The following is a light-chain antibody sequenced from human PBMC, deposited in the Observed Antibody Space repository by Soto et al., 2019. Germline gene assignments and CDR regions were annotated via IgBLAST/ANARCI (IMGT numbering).Light chain of an antibody. V-gene: IGKV3-11*01. Sequence: EIVLTQSPATLSLSPGERATLSCRASQSFSSYLAWYQQKPGQAPRLLIYDASNRATGIPARFSGSGSGSDFTLTLSSLEPEDFAVYYCQSGVTFGQGTRLEIK. J-gene: IGKJ5*01. CDR1: QSFSSY. CDR2: DAS. CDR3: QSGVT.